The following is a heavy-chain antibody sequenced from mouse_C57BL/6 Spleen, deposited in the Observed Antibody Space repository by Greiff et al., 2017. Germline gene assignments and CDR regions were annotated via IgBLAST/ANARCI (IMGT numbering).Heavy chain of an antibody. Sequence: VQLQESGPGLVQPSQSLSITCTVSGFSLTSYGVHWVRQSPGKGLEWLGVIWRGGSTDYNAAFMSRLSITKDNSKSQVFIKMNSLQAEDTAIYYCAKKWGDAMDYWGQGTSVTVSS. CDR2: IWRGGST. V-gene: IGHV2-5*01. CDR3: AKKWGDAMDY. CDR1: GFSLTSYG. J-gene: IGHJ4*01.